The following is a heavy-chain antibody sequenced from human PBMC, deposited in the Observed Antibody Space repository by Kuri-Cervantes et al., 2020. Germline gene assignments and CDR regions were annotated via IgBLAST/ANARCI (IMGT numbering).Heavy chain of an antibody. J-gene: IGHJ6*02. D-gene: IGHD4-17*01. Sequence: ASVKVSCKASGYTFTGYYMHWVRQAPGQGLGWMGWINPNSGGTNYAQKFQGWVTMTRDTSISTAYMELSRLRSDDTAVYYCARDHGYGDYVDYYGMDVWGQGTTVTVSS. CDR2: INPNSGGT. CDR1: GYTFTGYY. CDR3: ARDHGYGDYVDYYGMDV. V-gene: IGHV1-2*04.